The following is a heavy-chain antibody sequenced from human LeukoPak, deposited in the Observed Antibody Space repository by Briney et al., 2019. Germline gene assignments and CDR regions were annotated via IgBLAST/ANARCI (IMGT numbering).Heavy chain of an antibody. Sequence: GGSLRLSCAASGFTFSSYSMNWVRQAPGKGLEWVSYISSSSSTIYYADSVKGRFTISRDNAKNSLYLQMNSLRAEDTAVYYCARDGDYSNYIDWFDPWGQGPRSPSPQ. CDR3: ARDGDYSNYIDWFDP. J-gene: IGHJ5*02. D-gene: IGHD4-11*01. V-gene: IGHV3-48*01. CDR2: ISSSSSTI. CDR1: GFTFSSYS.